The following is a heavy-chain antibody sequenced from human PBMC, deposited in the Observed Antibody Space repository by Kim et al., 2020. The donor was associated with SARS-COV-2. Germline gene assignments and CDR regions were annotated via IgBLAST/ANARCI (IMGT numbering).Heavy chain of an antibody. Sequence: GGSLRLSCAASGFTFSDYYMSWIRQAPGKGLEWVSYISSSGSTIYYADSVKGRFTISRDNAKNSLYLQMNSLRAEDTAVYYCARDWADIVVVPAAMYWFDPWGQGTLVTVSS. V-gene: IGHV3-11*04. CDR1: GFTFSDYY. D-gene: IGHD2-2*01. CDR3: ARDWADIVVVPAAMYWFDP. J-gene: IGHJ5*02. CDR2: ISSSGSTI.